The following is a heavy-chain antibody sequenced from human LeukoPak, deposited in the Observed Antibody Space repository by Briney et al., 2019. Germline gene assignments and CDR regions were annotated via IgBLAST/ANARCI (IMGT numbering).Heavy chain of an antibody. CDR1: GGSVSRGGYY. D-gene: IGHD6-6*01. CDR2: TSYSEGT. CDR3: ARGSARWKLDY. Sequence: SETLSLTCTVSGGSVSRGGYYWHWIRQHPGKGLEWIGFTSYSEGTYYNPSLMSRITISVDRSQNQFSLNMSDVPAADTAVYYCARGSARWKLDYWGQGTLVTVSS. J-gene: IGHJ4*02. V-gene: IGHV4-31*03.